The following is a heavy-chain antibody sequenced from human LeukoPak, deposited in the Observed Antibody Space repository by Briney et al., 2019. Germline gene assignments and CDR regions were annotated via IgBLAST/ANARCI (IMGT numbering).Heavy chain of an antibody. D-gene: IGHD3-3*01. CDR3: ARLRFLEWSEDVYYFDY. CDR2: IYTSGST. J-gene: IGHJ4*02. V-gene: IGHV4-4*07. CDR1: GGSISSYY. Sequence: SETLSLTCTVSGGSISSYYWSWIRQPAGKGLEWIGRIYTSGSTNYNPSLKSRVTMSVDTSKNQFSLKLSSVTAADTAVYYCARLRFLEWSEDVYYFDYWGQGTLVTVSS.